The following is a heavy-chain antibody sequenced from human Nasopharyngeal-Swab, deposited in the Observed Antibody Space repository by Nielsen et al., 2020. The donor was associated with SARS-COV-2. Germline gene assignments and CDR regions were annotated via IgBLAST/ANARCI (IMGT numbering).Heavy chain of an antibody. D-gene: IGHD6-13*01. V-gene: IGHV3-74*01. CDR2: IKGDGSDK. CDR3: ARGLIETVGTGDY. Sequence: GESLKISCAASGFTFSTYWMHWVRQAPGKGLAWVSRIKGDGSDKRYADSVRGRFTISRDNAKNTLYLQMNSLRAEDTAMYYCARGLIETVGTGDYWGQGTLVTVSS. CDR1: GFTFSTYW. J-gene: IGHJ4*02.